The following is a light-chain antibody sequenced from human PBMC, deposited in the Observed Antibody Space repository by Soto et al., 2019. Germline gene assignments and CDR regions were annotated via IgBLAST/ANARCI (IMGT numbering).Light chain of an antibody. J-gene: IGKJ4*01. CDR2: EAS. CDR1: PTLSTSF. Sequence: EVVLTQSPATLSLSPGETATLSCGASPTLSTSFLAWYQQRPGLAPRLLLYEASVRATGIPDRFSGSGSGPDFTLTISRLEPEDFAVYYCQQYGNPPLTFGGGTRVEIK. V-gene: IGKV3D-20*01. CDR3: QQYGNPPLT.